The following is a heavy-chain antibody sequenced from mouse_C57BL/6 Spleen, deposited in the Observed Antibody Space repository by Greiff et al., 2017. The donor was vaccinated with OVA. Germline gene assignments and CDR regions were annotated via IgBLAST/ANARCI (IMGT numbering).Heavy chain of an antibody. V-gene: IGHV1-55*01. Sequence: QVQLQQPGAELVKPGASVKMSCKASGYTFTSYWITWVKQRPGQGLEWIGDIYPGSGSTNYNEKFKSKATLTVDTSSSTAYMQLSSLTSEDSAVYYGARLDDYYGPFAYWGQGTLVTVSA. J-gene: IGHJ3*01. CDR2: IYPGSGST. D-gene: IGHD1-1*01. CDR1: GYTFTSYW. CDR3: ARLDDYYGPFAY.